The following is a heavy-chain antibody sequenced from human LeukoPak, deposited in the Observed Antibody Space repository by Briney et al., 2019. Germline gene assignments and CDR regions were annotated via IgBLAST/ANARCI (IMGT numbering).Heavy chain of an antibody. CDR1: GFTFSDYA. CDR2: ISGSVART. CDR3: AKARIPHYYYYYGMDV. V-gene: IGHV3-23*01. Sequence: GGSLRLSCAAAGFTFSDYAMTWVRQAPGQGLEWVSTISGSVARTDYADSVKGRFTISRDNSANTPYLQMKSLRAEDTAVYYCAKARIPHYYYYYGMDVWGQGTTVTVSS. D-gene: IGHD2-2*02. J-gene: IGHJ6*02.